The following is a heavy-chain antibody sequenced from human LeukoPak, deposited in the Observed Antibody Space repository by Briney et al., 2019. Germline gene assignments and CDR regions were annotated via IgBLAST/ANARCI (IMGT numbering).Heavy chain of an antibody. V-gene: IGHV3-43*02. D-gene: IGHD2-2*01. J-gene: IGHJ6*03. CDR2: IIGSGGSP. CDR3: AKDILPMYYYYYMDV. CDR1: GFTFDDYA. Sequence: TGGSLRLSCAASGFTFDDYAMHWVRQAPGKGLEWVSLIIGSGGSPYYADSVTRRFTISRDNSKNSLYLQMNALRTEDTALYYCAKDILPMYYYYYMDVWGKGTTVTVSS.